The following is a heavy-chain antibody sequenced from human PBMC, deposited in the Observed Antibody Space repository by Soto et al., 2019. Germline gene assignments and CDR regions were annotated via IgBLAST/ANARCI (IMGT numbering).Heavy chain of an antibody. D-gene: IGHD6-19*01. CDR3: YSSGW. CDR1: GFTFGSFA. CDR2: VSDDGVTK. Sequence: QVQLVESGGGVVQPGRSLRLSCAASGFTFGSFAMHWVRQPPGKGLEWVALVSDDGVTKYYADSVTGRFTISRDNSKNTLYLEMNSLRPEDTAVYYGYSSGWWGQGTLVTVSS. V-gene: IGHV3-30*04. J-gene: IGHJ4*02.